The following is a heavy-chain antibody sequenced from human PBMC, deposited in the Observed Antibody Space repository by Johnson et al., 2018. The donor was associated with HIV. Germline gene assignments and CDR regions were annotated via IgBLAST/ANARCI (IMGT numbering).Heavy chain of an antibody. CDR3: ALAAIAAAGDAFDI. Sequence: QVQLVESGGGVVQPGRSLRLSCAASGFTFRSYAIHWVRQAPGKGLEWVALTSSDGSNKSYAAAVKGGFTNSRDNAKNSLYLQMNCLRAEDTAVYYCALAAIAAAGDAFDIWGQGTMVTVSS. CDR2: TSSDGSNK. CDR1: GFTFRSYA. D-gene: IGHD6-13*01. J-gene: IGHJ3*02. V-gene: IGHV3-30-3*01.